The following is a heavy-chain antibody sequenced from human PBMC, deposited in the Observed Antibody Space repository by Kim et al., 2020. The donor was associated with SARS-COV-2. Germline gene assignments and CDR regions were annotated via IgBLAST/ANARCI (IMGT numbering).Heavy chain of an antibody. J-gene: IGHJ6*03. D-gene: IGHD6-13*01. CDR2: IWYDGSNK. Sequence: GGSLRLSCAASGFTFSSYGMHWVRQAPGKGLEWVAVIWYDGSNKYYADSVKGRFTISRDNSKNTLYLQMNSLRAEDTAVDYCAREISSSWDADYMDVWG. V-gene: IGHV3-33*01. CDR3: AREISSSWDADYMDV. CDR1: GFTFSSYG.